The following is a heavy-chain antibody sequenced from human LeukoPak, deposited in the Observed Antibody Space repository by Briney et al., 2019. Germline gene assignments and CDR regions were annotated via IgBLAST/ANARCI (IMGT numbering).Heavy chain of an antibody. CDR2: IYYSGST. CDR3: ARERGDDYGDYVGY. D-gene: IGHD4-17*01. Sequence: SETLSLTCTVSGGSISSGGYYWSWIRQHPGKGLEWMGYIYYSGSTYYNPSLKSRVTISVDTSKNQFSLKLSSVTAADTAVYYCARERGDDYGDYVGYWGQGTLVTVSS. V-gene: IGHV4-31*03. CDR1: GGSISSGGYY. J-gene: IGHJ4*02.